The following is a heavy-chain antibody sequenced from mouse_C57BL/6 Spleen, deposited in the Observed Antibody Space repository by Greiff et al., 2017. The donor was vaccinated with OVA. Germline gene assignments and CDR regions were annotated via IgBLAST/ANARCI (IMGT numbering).Heavy chain of an antibody. CDR3: TSFPTIYYAMDY. CDR2: IDPETGGT. J-gene: IGHJ4*01. Sequence: QVQLKESGAELVRPGASVTLSCKASGYTFTDYEMHWVKQTPVHGLEWIGAIDPETGGTDYNQKFKGKAILTADKSSSTAYMELRSLTSEDSAVYYCTSFPTIYYAMDYWGQGTSVTVSS. V-gene: IGHV1-15*01. D-gene: IGHD2-12*01. CDR1: GYTFTDYE.